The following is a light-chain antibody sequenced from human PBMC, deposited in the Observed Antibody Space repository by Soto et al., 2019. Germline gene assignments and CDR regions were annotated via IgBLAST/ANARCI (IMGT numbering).Light chain of an antibody. V-gene: IGKV4-1*01. CDR2: WAS. Sequence: DIVMTQSPDPLAVSLGERATINCKSSQSVLYSSNNKNYSAWYQQKPGQPPKLLIYWASTRESGVPDRFSGSGSGTDFTLTISSLQAEDVAVYYCQQYYSTPLTFGGGTKVEIK. J-gene: IGKJ4*01. CDR3: QQYYSTPLT. CDR1: QSVLYSSNNKNY.